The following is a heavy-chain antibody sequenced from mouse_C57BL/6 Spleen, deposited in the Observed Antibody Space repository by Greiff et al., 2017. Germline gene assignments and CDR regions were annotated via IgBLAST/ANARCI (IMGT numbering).Heavy chain of an antibody. CDR2: INPYNGGT. V-gene: IGHV1-19*01. CDR3: AREDYDGPYAMDY. D-gene: IGHD2-4*01. Sequence: EVQLQQSGPVLVKPGASVKMSCKASGYTFTDYYMNWVKQSHGKSLEWIGVINPYNGGTSYNQKFKGKATLTVDKSSSTAYMELNSLTSEDSAVDYCAREDYDGPYAMDYWGQGTSVTVSS. CDR1: GYTFTDYY. J-gene: IGHJ4*01.